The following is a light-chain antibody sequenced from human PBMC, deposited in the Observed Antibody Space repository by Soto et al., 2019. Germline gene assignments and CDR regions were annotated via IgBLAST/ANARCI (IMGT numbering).Light chain of an antibody. V-gene: IGLV2-14*01. CDR3: CSYTTSSSYV. Sequence: QSALTQPASVSGSPGQSIPISCTGSSSDVGYYIFVSWHQQHPGKAPKLMIYDVNNRPSGVSNRFSGSKSGNTASLTISGLQAEDEADYYCCSYTTSSSYVFGTGTKVTVL. CDR2: DVN. CDR1: SSDVGYYIF. J-gene: IGLJ1*01.